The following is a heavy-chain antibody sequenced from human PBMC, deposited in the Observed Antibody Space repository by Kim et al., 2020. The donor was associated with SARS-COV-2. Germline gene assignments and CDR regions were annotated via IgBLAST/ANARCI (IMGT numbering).Heavy chain of an antibody. V-gene: IGHV1-46*01. CDR2: INPSGGST. CDR3: ARDFGYCSSTSCYPVYYGMDV. Sequence: ASVKVSCKASGYTFTSYYMHWVRQAPGQGLEWMGIINPSGGSTSYAQKFQGRVTMTRDTSTSTVYMELSSLRSEDTAVYYCARDFGYCSSTSCYPVYYGMDVWGQGTTVTVSS. J-gene: IGHJ6*02. D-gene: IGHD2-2*03. CDR1: GYTFTSYY.